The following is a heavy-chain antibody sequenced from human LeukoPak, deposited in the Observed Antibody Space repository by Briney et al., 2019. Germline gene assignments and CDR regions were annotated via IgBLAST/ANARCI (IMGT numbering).Heavy chain of an antibody. CDR1: GLTFSSYA. CDR3: AKDILRWAFDV. V-gene: IGHV3-23*01. CDR2: ISASGGST. D-gene: IGHD4-23*01. J-gene: IGHJ3*01. Sequence: GGSLRLSCEASGLTFSSYAVSWVRQAPGKGLEWVSTISASGGSTYYADSVKGRFTISRDNSKNTLYLQMNSLRAEDTAVYYCAKDILRWAFDVWGQGTMVTVS.